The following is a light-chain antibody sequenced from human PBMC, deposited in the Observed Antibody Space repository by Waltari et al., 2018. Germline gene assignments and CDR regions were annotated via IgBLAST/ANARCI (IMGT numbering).Light chain of an antibody. CDR2: DDY. V-gene: IGLV1-51*01. CDR3: GTWDNNLSPGGV. CDR1: SSNIGSYS. Sequence: QSVLTQPPSVSAAPGQKVTISSSGSSSNIGSYSVSWYQQLPATAPTLLIYDDYKRPSGLPDRFSGSKSGTSATLGITGLQTGDEAEYYCGTWDNNLSPGGVFGGGTKLTVL. J-gene: IGLJ3*02.